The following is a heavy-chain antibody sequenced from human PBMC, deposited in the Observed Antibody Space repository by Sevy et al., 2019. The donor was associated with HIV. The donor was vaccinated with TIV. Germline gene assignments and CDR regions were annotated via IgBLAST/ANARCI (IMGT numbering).Heavy chain of an antibody. CDR3: ARPYGSGSWEAFDI. CDR1: GFAFSTYT. CDR2: ISSSSNYI. V-gene: IGHV3-21*01. Sequence: GGSLRLSCAASGFAFSTYTMNWVRQAPGKGLEWVSSISSSSNYIYYEDPMKGRFTISRDNANNSLNLQMNSLRAEDTAVYYCARPYGSGSWEAFDIWGQGTMVTVSS. J-gene: IGHJ3*02. D-gene: IGHD3-10*01.